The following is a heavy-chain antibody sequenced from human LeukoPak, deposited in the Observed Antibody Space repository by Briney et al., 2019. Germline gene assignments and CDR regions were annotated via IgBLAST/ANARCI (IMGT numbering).Heavy chain of an antibody. CDR3: ARPYNWNLIPMVRGVTDNAFDI. V-gene: IGHV1-46*01. D-gene: IGHD3-10*01. J-gene: IGHJ3*02. Sequence: VASVKVSCKASGYTFTSYYMHWVRQAPGQGLEWMGIINPSGGSTSYAQKFQGRVTMTRDTSTGTVYMELSSLRSEDMAVYYCARPYNWNLIPMVRGVTDNAFDIWGQGTMVTVSS. CDR2: INPSGGST. CDR1: GYTFTSYY.